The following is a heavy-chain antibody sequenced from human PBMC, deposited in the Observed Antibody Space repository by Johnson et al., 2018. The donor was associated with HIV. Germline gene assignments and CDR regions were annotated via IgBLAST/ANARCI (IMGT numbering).Heavy chain of an antibody. Sequence: VQLVESGGGLVQPGGSLRLSCAASGFTFSSYDMHWVRQATGKGLEWVSGISWNSGSIGYADSVKGRFTISRDNAKNSLYLQMNSLRAEDTALYYCAKDIRPGWEIRGNAFDIWGQGTMVTVSS. V-gene: IGHV3-9*01. D-gene: IGHD1-26*01. CDR1: GFTFSSYD. CDR3: AKDIRPGWEIRGNAFDI. CDR2: ISWNSGSI. J-gene: IGHJ3*02.